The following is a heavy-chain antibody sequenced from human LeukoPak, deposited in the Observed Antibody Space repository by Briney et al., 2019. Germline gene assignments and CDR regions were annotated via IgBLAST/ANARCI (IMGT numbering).Heavy chain of an antibody. Sequence: GGSLRLSCAASGFTVSSNYMSWVRQAPGKGLEWVSVIYSGGSTYYADSVKGRLTISRDNSKNTLYLQMNSLRAEDTAVYYCARSSVGATPYYFDYWGQGTPVTVSS. D-gene: IGHD1-26*01. V-gene: IGHV3-53*01. CDR2: IYSGGST. CDR3: ARSSVGATPYYFDY. CDR1: GFTVSSNY. J-gene: IGHJ4*02.